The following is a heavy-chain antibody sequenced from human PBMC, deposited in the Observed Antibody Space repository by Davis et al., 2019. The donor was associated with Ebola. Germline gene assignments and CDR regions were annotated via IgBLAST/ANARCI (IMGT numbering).Heavy chain of an antibody. CDR2: ISYDGSNK. J-gene: IGHJ6*02. CDR1: GFTFSSYA. D-gene: IGHD1-26*01. CDR3: ARDGGEWELYYGMDV. V-gene: IGHV3-30-3*01. Sequence: GESLKISCAASGFTFSSYAMHWVRQAPGKGLEWVAVISYDGSNKYYADSVKGRFTISRDNSKNTLHLQMNSLRAEDTAVYYCARDGGEWELYYGMDVWGQGTTVTVSS.